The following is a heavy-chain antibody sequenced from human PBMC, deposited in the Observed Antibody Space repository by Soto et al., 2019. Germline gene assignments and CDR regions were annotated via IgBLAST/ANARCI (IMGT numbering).Heavy chain of an antibody. D-gene: IGHD2-15*01. CDR2: INPSGGST. Sequence: SVKVSFKASGCILTSYYMHWLRQPAGQGLEWMGIINPSGGSTSYAQKFQGRVTMTRDTSTSTVYMELSRLRSEDTAVYYCARWLLVVVAATWFDPWGKGPLVTSPQ. J-gene: IGHJ5*02. CDR1: GCILTSYY. V-gene: IGHV1-46*03. CDR3: ARWLLVVVAATWFDP.